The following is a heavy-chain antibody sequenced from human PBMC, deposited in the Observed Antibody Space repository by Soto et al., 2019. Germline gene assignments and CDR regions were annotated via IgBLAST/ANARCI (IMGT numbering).Heavy chain of an antibody. D-gene: IGHD6-19*01. Sequence: QVQLVQSGAEVKKPGASVKVSCKTSGYTFTTYGITWVRQAPGQGLEWMGWISGYNGDTNYAQNLQGRVTMTTDTATSTDYMELRGLRSDDTAVYYCARGGSALAGTRYFLHWGQGTLVTVSS. V-gene: IGHV1-18*01. CDR1: GYTFTTYG. J-gene: IGHJ1*01. CDR3: ARGGSALAGTRYFLH. CDR2: ISGYNGDT.